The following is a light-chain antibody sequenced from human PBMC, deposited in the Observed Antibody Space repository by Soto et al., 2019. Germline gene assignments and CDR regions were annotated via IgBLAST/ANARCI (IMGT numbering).Light chain of an antibody. J-gene: IGLJ1*01. V-gene: IGLV2-14*01. Sequence: QSALTQPASVSGSPGQSITISCTGTSSDVGGDKYVSWYQQHPGKAPKVIIFDVSNRPSGVSNRFSGSKSGNTASLTISGLQAEDEADYYCSSYTSSASLYVFGTGTKVTVL. CDR3: SSYTSSASLYV. CDR1: SSDVGGDKY. CDR2: DVS.